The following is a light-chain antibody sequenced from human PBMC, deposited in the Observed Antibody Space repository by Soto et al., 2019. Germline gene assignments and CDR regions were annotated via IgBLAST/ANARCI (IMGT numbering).Light chain of an antibody. CDR3: QQYNDWPWT. CDR1: QSISGT. Sequence: DIVMTQSPATLSVSPGGRATLSCRASQSISGTFAWYQQKPGQAPRLLIHGASTRAPGFPARFSGSGSGTDFTLTISSLQSEDFAVYYCQQYNDWPWTFGQGTKVDIK. CDR2: GAS. V-gene: IGKV3-15*01. J-gene: IGKJ1*01.